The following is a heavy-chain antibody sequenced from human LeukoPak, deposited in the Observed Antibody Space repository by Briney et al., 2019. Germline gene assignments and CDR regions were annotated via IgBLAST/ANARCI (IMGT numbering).Heavy chain of an antibody. D-gene: IGHD6-19*01. CDR3: ASRRNSSGWYYFDY. CDR2: INHSGST. Sequence: SETLSLTCAVYGGSFSGYYWSWIRQPPGKGLEWIGEINHSGSTNYNPSLKSRVTISVDTSKNQFSLKLSSVTAADTAVYYCASRRNSSGWYYFDYWGQGTLVTVSS. V-gene: IGHV4-34*01. J-gene: IGHJ4*02. CDR1: GGSFSGYY.